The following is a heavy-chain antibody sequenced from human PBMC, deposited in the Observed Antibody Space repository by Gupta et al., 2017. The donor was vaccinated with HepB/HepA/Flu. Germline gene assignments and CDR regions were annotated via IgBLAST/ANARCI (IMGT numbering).Heavy chain of an antibody. V-gene: IGHV1-24*01. CDR3: ATRGGVIWFGEALDY. CDR1: GYTLTEVS. D-gene: IGHD3-10*01. J-gene: IGHJ4*02. Sequence: HVQLRESGAEEKKRGGSGKVSCKGVGYTLTEVSMHWVRQAPGKGVGWMGGFDPEDGETIYAQTVKGRVNMTEDTSTDTAYMDLSSLRSEDTAVYYCATRGGVIWFGEALDYWGQGTMVTVSS. CDR2: FDPEDGET.